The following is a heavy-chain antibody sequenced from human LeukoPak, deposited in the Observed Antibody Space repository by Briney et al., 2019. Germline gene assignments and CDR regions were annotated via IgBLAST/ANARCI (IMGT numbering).Heavy chain of an antibody. CDR1: GFTFSSYE. CDR3: ARELYDSSDYDAFDI. D-gene: IGHD3-22*01. J-gene: IGHJ3*02. CDR2: ISSSGSTK. Sequence: GGSLRLSCAASGFTFSSYEMNWVRQAPGKGLEWFSYISSSGSTKYYAASVKGRFTLSRDNAKNSLYLQMNSLRAEDTAVYYCARELYDSSDYDAFDIWGQGTMVTVSS. V-gene: IGHV3-48*03.